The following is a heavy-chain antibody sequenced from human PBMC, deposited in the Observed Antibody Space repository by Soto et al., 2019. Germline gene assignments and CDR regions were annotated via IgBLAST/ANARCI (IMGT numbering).Heavy chain of an antibody. V-gene: IGHV4-59*01. J-gene: IGHJ6*02. D-gene: IGHD6-19*01. Sequence: PSETLSLTCNVSGGSIYTYYWNWIRQSPGKGLEWIGYISDGGSTNYNPSLKSRVTISVDTSQTQFSLKLNSVNAADTARYFCARDLRGAGTSGYYGMDVWGPGTTVTVSS. CDR2: ISDGGST. CDR1: GGSIYTYY. CDR3: ARDLRGAGTSGYYGMDV.